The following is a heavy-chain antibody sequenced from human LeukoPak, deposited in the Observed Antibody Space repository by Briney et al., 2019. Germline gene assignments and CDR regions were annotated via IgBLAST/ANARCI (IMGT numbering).Heavy chain of an antibody. CDR1: GYSISSGRY. CDR2: VFHDGST. CDR3: ASHGSSGHDPLT. D-gene: IGHD5-12*01. V-gene: IGHV4-38-2*01. J-gene: IGHJ4*02. Sequence: PSETLSLTCGVSGYSISSGRYWAWIRQPPGKGLECLGSVFHDGSTYYSSSLKGRLTISVDTSKNQFSLNVRSVTAADTAVYYCASHGSSGHDPLTWGQGTLVTVSS.